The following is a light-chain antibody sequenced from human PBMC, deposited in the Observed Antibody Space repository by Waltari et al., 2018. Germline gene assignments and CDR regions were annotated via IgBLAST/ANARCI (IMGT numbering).Light chain of an antibody. J-gene: IGKJ2*01. CDR1: EPLFDSDDAKTY. CDR3: MQRIEFPYS. CDR2: TLS. Sequence: VLTQSPLTLPVTAGQAASISCRSSEPLFDSDDAKTYVVWFLQSPGQSPQLLLHTLSSRASGVPDRFSGSGTGTDFTLNISRVEADDVGVYFCMQRIEFPYSFGPGTKLELK. V-gene: IGKV2-40*01.